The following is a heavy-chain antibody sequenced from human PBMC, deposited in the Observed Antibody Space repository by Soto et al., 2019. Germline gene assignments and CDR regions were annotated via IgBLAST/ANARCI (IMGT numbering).Heavy chain of an antibody. CDR2: IYGNADK. CDR3: AQGELPYYYGTRGYTY. J-gene: IGHJ4*02. D-gene: IGHD3-10*01. Sequence: SGPTLVNPTQTLTLTCTFSGFSLTAPGGGVGWIRQPPGKALEWLAFIYGNADKRYSPSLKSRLTITKETSKNQVVLTMTNMDPVDTATYACAQGELPYYYGTRGYTYWGQGTLVTVSS. V-gene: IGHV2-5*01. CDR1: GFSLTAPGGG.